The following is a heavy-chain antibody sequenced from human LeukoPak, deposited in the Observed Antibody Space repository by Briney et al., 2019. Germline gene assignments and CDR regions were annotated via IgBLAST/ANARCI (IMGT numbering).Heavy chain of an antibody. Sequence: GESLRLSCAASGFTFNTYIMNWVRQAPGKGLEWVSYISGSSRVIYYADSVKGRFTISRDNAKNSLYLQMNSLRDEDTAVYYCARDFDTSGYTFDYWGQGTLVTVSS. D-gene: IGHD3-22*01. J-gene: IGHJ4*02. CDR3: ARDFDTSGYTFDY. V-gene: IGHV3-48*02. CDR2: ISGSSRVI. CDR1: GFTFNTYI.